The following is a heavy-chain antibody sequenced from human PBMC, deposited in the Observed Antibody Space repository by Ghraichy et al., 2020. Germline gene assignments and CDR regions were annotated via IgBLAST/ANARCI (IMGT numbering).Heavy chain of an antibody. V-gene: IGHV1-8*01. Sequence: ASVKVSCKASGYTFTSYDINWVRQATGQGLEWMGWMNPNSGNTGYAQKFQGRVTMTRNTSISTAYMELSSLRSEDTSVYYCARGPMREGFGELTYYYYYGMDVWGQGTTVTVSS. CDR3: ARGPMREGFGELTYYYYYGMDV. CDR2: MNPNSGNT. J-gene: IGHJ6*02. D-gene: IGHD3-10*01. CDR1: GYTFTSYD.